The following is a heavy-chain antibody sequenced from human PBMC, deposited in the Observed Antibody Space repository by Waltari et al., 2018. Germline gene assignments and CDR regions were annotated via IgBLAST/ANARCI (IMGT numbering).Heavy chain of an antibody. V-gene: IGHV4-39*01. CDR1: GGSISSRSYY. D-gene: IGHD2-15*01. CDR2: IYYSGST. Sequence: QLQLQESGPGLVKPSETLSLTCTVSGGSISSRSYYWGWIRPPPGKGLEWIGSIYYSGSTYYNPSLKSRVTISVDTSKNQFSLKLSSVTAADTAVYYCARPYCSGGSCYPGYFDYWGQGTLVTVSS. J-gene: IGHJ4*02. CDR3: ARPYCSGGSCYPGYFDY.